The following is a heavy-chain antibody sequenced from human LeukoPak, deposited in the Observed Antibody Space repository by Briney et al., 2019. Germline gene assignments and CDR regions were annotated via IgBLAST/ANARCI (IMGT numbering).Heavy chain of an antibody. Sequence: GGSLRLSCAASGFTFSSYAMHWVRQAPGKGLEWVAVISYDGSNKYYADSVKGRFTISRDNSKNTLYLQMNSLRAEDTAVYYCAREGLDSSGYYYGYFQHWGQGTLVTVSS. CDR2: ISYDGSNK. V-gene: IGHV3-30-3*01. CDR3: AREGLDSSGYYYGYFQH. D-gene: IGHD3-22*01. J-gene: IGHJ1*01. CDR1: GFTFSSYA.